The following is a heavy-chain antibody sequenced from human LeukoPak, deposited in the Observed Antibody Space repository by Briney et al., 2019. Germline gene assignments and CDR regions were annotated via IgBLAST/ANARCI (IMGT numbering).Heavy chain of an antibody. V-gene: IGHV1-8*01. CDR1: GYTFTSYD. Sequence: ASVKVSCKASGYTFTSYDINWVRQATGQGLEWMGWMNPNSGNTGYAQKFQGRVTMTRNTSISTAYMELSSLRSEDTAVYYCARALIPRYYYDSSGYHDYWGQGTLVTVSS. CDR3: ARALIPRYYYDSSGYHDY. CDR2: MNPNSGNT. D-gene: IGHD3-22*01. J-gene: IGHJ4*02.